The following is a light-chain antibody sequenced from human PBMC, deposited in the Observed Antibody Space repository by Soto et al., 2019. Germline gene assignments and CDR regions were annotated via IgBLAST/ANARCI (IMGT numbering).Light chain of an antibody. CDR2: GAS. J-gene: IGKJ2*01. Sequence: EIVMTQSPATLSVSPGERATLSCRASQTISSNLAWYQQKPGQAPRLLIHGASTRATGVPARFSGSGSGTEFTLTISSLQSEDLAVYYCQQYHIWPPQYTFGQGTKLQIK. V-gene: IGKV3-15*01. CDR1: QTISSN. CDR3: QQYHIWPPQYT.